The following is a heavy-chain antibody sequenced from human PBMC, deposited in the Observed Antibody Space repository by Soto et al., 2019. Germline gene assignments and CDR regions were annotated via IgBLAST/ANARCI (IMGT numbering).Heavy chain of an antibody. V-gene: IGHV2-5*02. CDR2: VYWDDSK. Sequence: QITLNESGPTLVKPTQPLTLTCTFSGFSLSTRDVGVGWIRQPPGEALEWLGVVYWDDSKTYSPSLESRLTTTKDTAKNQVVLKMTNMDPVDQPTYYCEHCKAGVASVGGQGTLGTVCS. J-gene: IGHJ4*02. D-gene: IGHD6-19*01. CDR1: GFSLSTRDVG. CDR3: EHCKAGVASV.